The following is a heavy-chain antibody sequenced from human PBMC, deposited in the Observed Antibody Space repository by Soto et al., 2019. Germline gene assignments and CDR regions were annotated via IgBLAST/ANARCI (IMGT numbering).Heavy chain of an antibody. J-gene: IGHJ5*02. CDR3: ARDGSYYDFWSGPQGWFDP. V-gene: IGHV4-31*03. D-gene: IGHD3-3*01. Sequence: SETLSLTCTVSGGSISSGGYYWSWIRQHPGKGLEWIGYIYYSGSTYYNPSLKSRVTISVDTSKNQFSLKLSSVTAAGTAVYYCARDGSYYDFWSGPQGWFDPWGQGTLVTVSS. CDR2: IYYSGST. CDR1: GGSISSGGYY.